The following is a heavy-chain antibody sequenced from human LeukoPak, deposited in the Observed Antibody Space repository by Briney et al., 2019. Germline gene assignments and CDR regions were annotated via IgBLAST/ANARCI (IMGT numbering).Heavy chain of an antibody. CDR2: INHSGST. D-gene: IGHD2-15*01. Sequence: SETLSLTCALYGGPFSGYYGNWLRHSPGKGLEWIGEINHSGSTNHNPSLKSRVTISVDTYKNQFSLKLSSMTAADTAVCYCARFPCSGDSCYSGIRAFDIWGQGTMVTVSS. V-gene: IGHV4-34*01. CDR1: GGPFSGYY. J-gene: IGHJ3*02. CDR3: ARFPCSGDSCYSGIRAFDI.